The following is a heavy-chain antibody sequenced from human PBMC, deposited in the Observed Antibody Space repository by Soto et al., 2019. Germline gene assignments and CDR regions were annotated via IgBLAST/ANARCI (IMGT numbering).Heavy chain of an antibody. CDR2: IKQDGSEK. D-gene: IGHD2-15*01. CDR1: GFTFSSYW. J-gene: IGHJ6*03. CDR3: AKRTLGYCSGGSCYHHYYYYYMDV. Sequence: GGSLRLSCAASGFTFSSYWMSWVRQAPGKGLEWVANIKQDGSEKYYVDSVKGRFTISGDNAKNSLYLQMNSLRAEDTAVYYCAKRTLGYCSGGSCYHHYYYYYMDVWGKGTTVTVSS. V-gene: IGHV3-7*01.